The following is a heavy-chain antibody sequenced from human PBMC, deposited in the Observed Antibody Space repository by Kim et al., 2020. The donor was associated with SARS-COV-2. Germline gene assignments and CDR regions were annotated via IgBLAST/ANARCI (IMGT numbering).Heavy chain of an antibody. J-gene: IGHJ6*03. V-gene: IGHV1-3*01. CDR3: ARNPLGYCSSTSCYYYYYMDV. D-gene: IGHD2-2*01. CDR2: INAGNGNT. CDR1: GYTFTSYA. Sequence: ASVKVSCKASGYTFTSYAMHWVRQAPGQRLEWMGWINAGNGNTKYSQKFQGRVTITRDTSASTAYMELSSLRSEDTAVYYCARNPLGYCSSTSCYYYYYMDVSGKGHTVTVSS.